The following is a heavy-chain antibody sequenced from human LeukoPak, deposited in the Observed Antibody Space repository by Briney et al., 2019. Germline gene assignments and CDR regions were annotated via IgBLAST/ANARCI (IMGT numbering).Heavy chain of an antibody. V-gene: IGHV6-1*01. J-gene: IGHJ4*02. CDR3: ARGKIGAAGTFVY. CDR2: TYYTSTWYN. D-gene: IGHD6-13*01. CDR1: GDSVSSNSAT. Sequence: SQTLSLTCAISGDSVSSNSATWNWIRQSPSRGLDWLGRTYYTSTWYNDYAVSVKSRISINADTSKNQLPLHLNSVTPEDTAVYLCARGKIGAAGTFVYWGQGTLVTVPS.